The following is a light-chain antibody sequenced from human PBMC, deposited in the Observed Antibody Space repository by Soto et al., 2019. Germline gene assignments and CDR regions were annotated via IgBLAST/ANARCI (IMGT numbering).Light chain of an antibody. CDR1: SSDVGGYNY. CDR2: DVS. Sequence: QSALTQPASVSGSPGQSITISCTGTSSDVGGYNYVSWYQQHPGKAPKLMIYDVSNRPSGVSNRFSGSKSGNTASLTISGLQAEDEAYYYCSSYTSSSTRVVFGGGTKLTVL. J-gene: IGLJ2*01. CDR3: SSYTSSSTRVV. V-gene: IGLV2-14*01.